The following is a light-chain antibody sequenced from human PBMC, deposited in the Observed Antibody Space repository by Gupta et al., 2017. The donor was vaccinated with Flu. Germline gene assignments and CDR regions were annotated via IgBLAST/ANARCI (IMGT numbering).Light chain of an antibody. Sequence: SSALTQPPSVSVSPGQTASITCSGAAFPTKYAYWYQQKSGQAPVLVMYEDTKRPSGVPTRFSGSSSGSMATLTISEAQVEDEADYYCFSTDSSGNHRVFGGGTKLTVL. CDR3: FSTDSSGNHRV. CDR2: EDT. CDR1: AFPTKY. J-gene: IGLJ3*02. V-gene: IGLV3-10*01.